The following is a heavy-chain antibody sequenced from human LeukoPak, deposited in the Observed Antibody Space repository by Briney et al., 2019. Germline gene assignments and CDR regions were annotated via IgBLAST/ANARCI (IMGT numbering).Heavy chain of an antibody. V-gene: IGHV2-5*01. CDR2: IYWNDDK. CDR3: AHTPLRYFDWLSFDY. CDR1: GFSLSTSGVG. Sequence: SGPTLVNPTQTLTLTCTFSGFSLSTSGVGVGWIRQPPGRALEWLALIYWNDDKRYSPSLKSRLTITKDTSKNQVVLTMTNMDPVDTATYYCAHTPLRYFDWLSFDYWGQGTLVTVSS. D-gene: IGHD3-9*01. J-gene: IGHJ4*02.